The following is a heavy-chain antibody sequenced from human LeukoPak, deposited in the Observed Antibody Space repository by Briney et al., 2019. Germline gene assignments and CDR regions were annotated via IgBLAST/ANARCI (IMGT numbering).Heavy chain of an antibody. Sequence: ASVKVSCKVSGYTLTELSMHWVRQAPGKGLEWMGGFDPEDGETIYAQKFQGRVTMTEDTSTDTAYMELSSLRSEDTAVYYCATPSTYYDFWSGLCWGQGTLVTVSS. D-gene: IGHD3-3*01. CDR2: FDPEDGET. J-gene: IGHJ4*02. CDR3: ATPSTYYDFWSGLC. CDR1: GYTLTELS. V-gene: IGHV1-24*01.